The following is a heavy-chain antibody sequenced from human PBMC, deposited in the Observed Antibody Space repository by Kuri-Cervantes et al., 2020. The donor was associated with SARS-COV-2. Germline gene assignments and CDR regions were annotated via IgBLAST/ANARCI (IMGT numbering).Heavy chain of an antibody. J-gene: IGHJ3*02. V-gene: IGHV4-39*07. CDR1: GGSISSSSYY. CDR2: IYYSGST. D-gene: IGHD3-22*01. Sequence: SETLSLTCTVSGGSISSSSYYWGWIRQPPGKGLEWIGSIYYSGSTNYNPSLKSRVTISVDTSKNQFSLKLSSVTAADTAVYFCARSRITMIVDQSGAFDIWGQGTMVTVS. CDR3: ARSRITMIVDQSGAFDI.